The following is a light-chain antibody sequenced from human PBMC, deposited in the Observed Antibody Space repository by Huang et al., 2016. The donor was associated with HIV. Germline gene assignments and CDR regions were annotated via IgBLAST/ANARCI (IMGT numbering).Light chain of an antibody. V-gene: IGKV3-15*01. CDR1: QSVSSN. J-gene: IGKJ1*01. Sequence: EIVMTQSPATLSLSPGERATLTCRSSQSVSSNLAGYQQKPGPAPMLRIYGASTRATGIPARFSCSGSGTEFTLTISSLQSEDFAVYYCQQNNNWPRTFGQGTKVEIK. CDR2: GAS. CDR3: QQNNNWPRT.